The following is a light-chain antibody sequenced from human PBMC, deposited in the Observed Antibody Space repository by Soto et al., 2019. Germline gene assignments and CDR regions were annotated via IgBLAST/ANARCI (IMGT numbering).Light chain of an antibody. V-gene: IGKV1-5*01. Sequence: DIQMTQSPSTLSASVGDRVTITCRASQSISTWLAWYQQKPGKAPKLLIYDASSLESGVPSRFSGSGSGTEFTLTINGLQPDDFATYYCQQYNGYSTWTFGQGTKVEFK. CDR3: QQYNGYSTWT. J-gene: IGKJ1*01. CDR1: QSISTW. CDR2: DAS.